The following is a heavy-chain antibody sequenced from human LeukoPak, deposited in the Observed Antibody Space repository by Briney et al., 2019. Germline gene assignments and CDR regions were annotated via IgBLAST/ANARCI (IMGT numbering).Heavy chain of an antibody. CDR2: MNPNSGDT. CDR1: GYTFTSYD. CDR3: ARGSSDYYDSSGYYYPY. D-gene: IGHD3-22*01. Sequence: ASVKVSCKASGYTFTSYDINWVRQATGQGLEWMGWMNPNSGDTGYAQKFQGRVTMTRNTSISTAYMELSSLRSEDTAVYYCARGSSDYYDSSGYYYPYWGQGTLVTVSS. J-gene: IGHJ4*02. V-gene: IGHV1-8*01.